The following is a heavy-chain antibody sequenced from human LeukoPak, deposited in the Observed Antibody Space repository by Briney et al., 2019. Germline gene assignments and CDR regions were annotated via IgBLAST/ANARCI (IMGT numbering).Heavy chain of an antibody. V-gene: IGHV4-34*01. Sequence: PSETLSLTCAVYGGSFSGYYWSWIRQPPGKGLEWIGEINHSGSTNYNPSLKSRVTISVDTSKNQFSLKLSSVTAADTAVYYCARKSGWVPRPHAFDIWGQGTMVTVSS. D-gene: IGHD3-16*01. J-gene: IGHJ3*02. CDR2: INHSGST. CDR1: GGSFSGYY. CDR3: ARKSGWVPRPHAFDI.